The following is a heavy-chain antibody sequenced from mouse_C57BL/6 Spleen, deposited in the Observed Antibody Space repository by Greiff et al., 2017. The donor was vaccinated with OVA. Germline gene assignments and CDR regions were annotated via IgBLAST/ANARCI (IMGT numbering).Heavy chain of an antibody. J-gene: IGHJ3*01. CDR3: ARWLYDGYSFAY. CDR1: GYTFTSYW. V-gene: IGHV1-55*01. CDR2: IYPGSGST. Sequence: VQLQQSGAELVKPGASVKMSCKASGYTFTSYWITWVKQRPGQGLEWIGDIYPGSGSTNYNEKFKSKATLTVDTSSSTAYMQLSSLTSEDSAVYYCARWLYDGYSFAYWGQGTLVTVSA. D-gene: IGHD2-3*01.